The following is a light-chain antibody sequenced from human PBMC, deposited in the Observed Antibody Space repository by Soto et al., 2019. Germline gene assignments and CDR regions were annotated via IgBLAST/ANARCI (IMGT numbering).Light chain of an antibody. Sequence: EIVLTQSPATLSLSPGERATLSCRASQSVSSYLAWYQQKPGQAPRLLIYDASNRATGIPARFSGSGSGTDSTLTISSLEPEDFAVYYCQQRSNWPPGWTFGQGTKV. V-gene: IGKV3-11*01. CDR3: QQRSNWPPGWT. CDR1: QSVSSY. CDR2: DAS. J-gene: IGKJ1*01.